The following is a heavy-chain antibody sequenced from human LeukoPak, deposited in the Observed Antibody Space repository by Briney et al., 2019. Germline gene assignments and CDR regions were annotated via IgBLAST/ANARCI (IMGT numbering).Heavy chain of an antibody. CDR3: GRGFSIVPAGIPDY. Sequence: PGGSLRLSCAASGFTFSNAWMNWVRQAPGKGPEWLSYISSSGSTILYADSVKGRFTISRDNAKNSLYLQMNSLRAEDTAVYYCGRGFSIVPAGIPDYWAWEPWSPSPQ. CDR1: GFTFSNAW. D-gene: IGHD2-2*02. J-gene: IGHJ4*02. V-gene: IGHV3-48*01. CDR2: ISSSGSTI.